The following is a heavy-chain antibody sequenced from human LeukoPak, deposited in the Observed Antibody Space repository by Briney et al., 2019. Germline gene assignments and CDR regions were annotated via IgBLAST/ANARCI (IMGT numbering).Heavy chain of an antibody. V-gene: IGHV3-11*01. J-gene: IGHJ4*02. Sequence: GGSLRLSCAASGFTFSDYYMSWIRQAPGKGLEWASYISSSGSTIYYADSVKGRFTISRDNAKSSLYLQMNSLRAEDTAVYYCARTDYYDSSGYLYYFDYWGQGTLVTVSS. CDR1: GFTFSDYY. D-gene: IGHD3-22*01. CDR2: ISSSGSTI. CDR3: ARTDYYDSSGYLYYFDY.